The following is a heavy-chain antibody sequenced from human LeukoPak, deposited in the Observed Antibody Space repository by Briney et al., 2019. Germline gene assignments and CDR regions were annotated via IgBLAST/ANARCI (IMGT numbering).Heavy chain of an antibody. Sequence: GGSLRLSCAASGFXFSSYAINWVRQAPGKGLEWVSGISGTGVNTYYADSVKGRFTISRDNSKNTLYLQMNSLRAEDTAIYYCARKYYYGSGTYLYYFDYWGQGTLVTVSS. CDR1: GFXFSSYA. CDR2: ISGTGVNT. J-gene: IGHJ4*02. V-gene: IGHV3-23*01. D-gene: IGHD3-10*01. CDR3: ARKYYYGSGTYLYYFDY.